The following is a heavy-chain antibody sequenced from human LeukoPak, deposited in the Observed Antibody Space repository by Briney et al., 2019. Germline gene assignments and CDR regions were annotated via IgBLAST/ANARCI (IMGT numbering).Heavy chain of an antibody. CDR1: GYTFTSYG. CDR2: ISAYNGST. Sequence: ASVKVSCKASGYTFTSYGISWVRQAPGQGLEWMGWISAYNGSTNYAQKLQGRVTMTTDTSTSTAYMELRSLRSDDTAVYYCARVDYGDYVSTRWFDPWGQGTLVTVSS. D-gene: IGHD4-17*01. J-gene: IGHJ5*02. V-gene: IGHV1-18*04. CDR3: ARVDYGDYVSTRWFDP.